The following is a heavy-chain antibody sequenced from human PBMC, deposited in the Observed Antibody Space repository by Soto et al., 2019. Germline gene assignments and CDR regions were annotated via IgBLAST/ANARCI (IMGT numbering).Heavy chain of an antibody. D-gene: IGHD1-1*01. V-gene: IGHV3-11*05. CDR3: SVEYHFTMDV. J-gene: IGHJ6*01. Sequence: QVQLVESGGGLVRPGGSLRLSCEASGFTFRDYYMTWFRQAPGKGLEWLSYIDSSTKYTNYADSVKGRFTISRDNAKNSLFLQINNLRAGDTAVYFCSVEYHFTMDVWGQGTMV. CDR1: GFTFRDYY. CDR2: IDSSTKYT.